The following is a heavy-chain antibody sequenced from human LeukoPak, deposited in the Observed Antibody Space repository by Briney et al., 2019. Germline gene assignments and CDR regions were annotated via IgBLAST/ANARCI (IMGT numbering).Heavy chain of an antibody. J-gene: IGHJ4*02. V-gene: IGHV4-59*02. Sequence: SETLSLTCTVSGGSVSNYYWSWIRQPPGKGLEWIGYIYYSGRTNYNPSLKSRVTISVDTSKNQFSLKLRSVTAADTAVYYCARVLSGSNFDFWGQGALVTVSS. CDR2: IYYSGRT. CDR1: GGSVSNYY. D-gene: IGHD3-22*01. CDR3: ARVLSGSNFDF.